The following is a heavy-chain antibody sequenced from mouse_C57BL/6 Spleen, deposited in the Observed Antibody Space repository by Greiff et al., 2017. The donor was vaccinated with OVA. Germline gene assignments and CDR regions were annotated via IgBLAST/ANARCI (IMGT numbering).Heavy chain of an antibody. CDR2: INPNNGGT. CDR3: ARWDTTVVATDWYFDV. V-gene: IGHV1-26*01. CDR1: GYTFTDYY. Sequence: EVQLQQSGPELVKPGASVKISCKASGYTFTDYYMNWVKQSHGKSLEWIGDINPNNGGTSYNQKFKGKATLTVDKSSSTAYMELRSLTSEDSAVYYCARWDTTVVATDWYFDVWGTGTTVTVSS. J-gene: IGHJ1*03. D-gene: IGHD1-1*01.